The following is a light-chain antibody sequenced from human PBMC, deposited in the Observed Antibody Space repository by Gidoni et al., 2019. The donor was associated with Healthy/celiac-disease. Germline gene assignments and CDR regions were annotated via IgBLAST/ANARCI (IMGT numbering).Light chain of an antibody. CDR1: QSVSSN. Sequence: EIVMTQSPATLSVSPGERATISCRASQSVSSNLAWYQQKPGQAPRLLIYGASTRATGIPARFSGSGSGTEFTLTISSLQSEDVAVYYCQQYNNWPVFTFGPGTKVDIK. CDR2: GAS. J-gene: IGKJ3*01. V-gene: IGKV3-15*01. CDR3: QQYNNWPVFT.